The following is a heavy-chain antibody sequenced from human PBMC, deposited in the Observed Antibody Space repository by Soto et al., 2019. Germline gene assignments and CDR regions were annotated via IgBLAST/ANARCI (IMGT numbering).Heavy chain of an antibody. Sequence: GESLKISCNGSGYSFTSYWIGWVRQMPGKGLGWMGIIYPGDSDTRYSPSFQGQVTISADKSISTAYLQWSRLKVSDTAMYYCARVYYYDSSAFDPWGQGTLVTVSS. D-gene: IGHD3-22*01. CDR3: ARVYYYDSSAFDP. J-gene: IGHJ5*02. CDR2: IYPGDSDT. V-gene: IGHV5-51*01. CDR1: GYSFTSYW.